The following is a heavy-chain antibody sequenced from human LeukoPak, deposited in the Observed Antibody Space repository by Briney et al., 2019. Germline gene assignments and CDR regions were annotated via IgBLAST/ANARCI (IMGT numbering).Heavy chain of an antibody. D-gene: IGHD3-10*01. CDR1: GFTFSGYA. CDR3: ARDRSYGSGGYYYMDV. Sequence: GGSLRLSCAASGFTFSGYAMHWVRQAPGKGLEWVSSISSSSSYIYYADSVKGRFTISRDNAKNSLYLQMNSLRAEDTAVYYCARDRSYGSGGYYYMDVWGKGTTVTASS. J-gene: IGHJ6*03. CDR2: ISSSSSYI. V-gene: IGHV3-21*01.